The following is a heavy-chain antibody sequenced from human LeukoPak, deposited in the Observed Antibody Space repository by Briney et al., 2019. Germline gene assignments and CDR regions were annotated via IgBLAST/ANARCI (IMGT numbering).Heavy chain of an antibody. CDR1: GFTFDDYA. Sequence: GGSLRLSCAASGFTFDDYAMHWVRQAPGKGLEWVSGISWNSGSIGYADSAKGRFTISRDNAKNSLYLQMNSLRAEDMALYYCAKGDSSSWYQRYYFDYWGQGTLVTASS. CDR3: AKGDSSSWYQRYYFDY. V-gene: IGHV3-9*03. J-gene: IGHJ4*02. CDR2: ISWNSGSI. D-gene: IGHD6-13*01.